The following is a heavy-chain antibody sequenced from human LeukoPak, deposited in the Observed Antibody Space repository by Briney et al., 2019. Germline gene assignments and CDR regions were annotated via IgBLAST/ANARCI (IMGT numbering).Heavy chain of an antibody. CDR2: ISAYNGNT. J-gene: IGHJ4*02. D-gene: IGHD3-9*01. Sequence: GASVKVSCKTSGYTFTSYYISWVRQAPGQGLEWMAWISAYNGNTKYAQKFQGRVTMTTDTSTSTAYMELRSLRSDDTAVYYCARFRVLRYFDGPDYWGQGTLVTVSS. V-gene: IGHV1-18*01. CDR3: ARFRVLRYFDGPDY. CDR1: GYTFTSYY.